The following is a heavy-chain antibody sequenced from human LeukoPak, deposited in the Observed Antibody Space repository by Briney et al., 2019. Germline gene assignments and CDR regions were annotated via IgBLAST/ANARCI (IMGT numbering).Heavy chain of an antibody. CDR1: GHSIHNSSY. V-gene: IGHV4-38-2*02. D-gene: IGHD1-1*01. CDR3: ARGQNLYT. Sequence: SETLSLTCTLSGHSIHNSSYWGWIRQVSGQGLEWIATVYHIDTTFYNPSLKSRVKISADASKNILSLSLTSVTAADTATYFCARGQNLYTWGQGILVVVSS. CDR2: VYHIDTT. J-gene: IGHJ4*02.